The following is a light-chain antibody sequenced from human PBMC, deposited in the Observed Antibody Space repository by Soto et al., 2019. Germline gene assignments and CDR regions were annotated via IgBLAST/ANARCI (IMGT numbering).Light chain of an antibody. CDR3: QQYNSYSPRT. Sequence: DIQMTQSPSTLSASVGDRVPITCRASQSISNRLSWYQQNPGKAPKLLIYDASSLESGVPSRFSGSGSGTEFTLTISSQQPDDFATYYCQQYNSYSPRTFGQGTKVEIK. CDR2: DAS. J-gene: IGKJ1*01. CDR1: QSISNR. V-gene: IGKV1-5*01.